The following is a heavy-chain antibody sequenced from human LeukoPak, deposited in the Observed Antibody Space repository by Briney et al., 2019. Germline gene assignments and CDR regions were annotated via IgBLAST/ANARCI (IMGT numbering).Heavy chain of an antibody. J-gene: IGHJ4*02. CDR2: IHYSGST. Sequence: SSETLSLTCIVSGGSITSDYWTWIRQSPGKGLGWIGYIHYSGSTNANPSLKSRVIISIDTSKNQFSLKLISVTAADTAAYYCARDQGYGAYDYWGQGTLVTVSS. CDR1: GGSITSDY. V-gene: IGHV4-59*01. CDR3: ARDQGYGAYDY. D-gene: IGHD4/OR15-4a*01.